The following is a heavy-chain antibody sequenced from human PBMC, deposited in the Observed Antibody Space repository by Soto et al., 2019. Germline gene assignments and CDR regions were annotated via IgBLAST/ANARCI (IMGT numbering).Heavy chain of an antibody. CDR3: ARDGSSSWYLSHFDY. CDR2: IWYDGSNK. Sequence: QVQLVESGGGVVQPGRSLRLSCAASGFTFSSYGMHWVRQAPGKGLEWVAVIWYDGSNKYYADSVKGRFTISRDNSKNTLYMQMNSLRAEDTAVYYGARDGSSSWYLSHFDYWGQGTLVTVSS. V-gene: IGHV3-33*01. J-gene: IGHJ4*02. D-gene: IGHD6-13*01. CDR1: GFTFSSYG.